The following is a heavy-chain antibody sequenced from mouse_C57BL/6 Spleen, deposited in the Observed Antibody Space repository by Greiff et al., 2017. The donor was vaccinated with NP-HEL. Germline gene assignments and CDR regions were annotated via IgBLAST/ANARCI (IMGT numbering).Heavy chain of an antibody. CDR2: INPNNGGT. V-gene: IGHV1-26*01. J-gene: IGHJ4*01. CDR1: GYTFTDYY. CDR3: ARRAMLPGAMDY. Sequence: VQLQQSGPELVKPGASVKISCKASGYTFTDYYMNWVKQSHGKSLEWIGDINPNNGGTSYNQKFKGKATLTVDKSSSTAYMELRSLTSEDSAVYYCARRAMLPGAMDYWGQGTSVTVSS.